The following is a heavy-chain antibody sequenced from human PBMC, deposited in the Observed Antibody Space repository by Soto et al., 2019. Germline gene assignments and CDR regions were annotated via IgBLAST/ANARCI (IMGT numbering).Heavy chain of an antibody. Sequence: QVQLQQWGAGLLKPSETLSLTCAVYGGFFSGYYWSWIRQPPGKGLEWIGEINHSGSTNYNPSLKSRVTISVDTSKNQFSLKLSSVTAADTAVYYCARVRSTGYVDYWGQGTLVTVSS. CDR1: GGFFSGYY. V-gene: IGHV4-34*01. CDR3: ARVRSTGYVDY. D-gene: IGHD2-2*01. CDR2: INHSGST. J-gene: IGHJ4*02.